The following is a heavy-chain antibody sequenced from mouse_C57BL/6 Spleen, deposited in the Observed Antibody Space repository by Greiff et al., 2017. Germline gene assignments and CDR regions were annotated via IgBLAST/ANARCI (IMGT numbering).Heavy chain of an antibody. D-gene: IGHD1-1*01. CDR1: GYTFTSYW. V-gene: IGHV1-64*01. J-gene: IGHJ2*01. CDR3: ARGLLRERLYFDY. Sequence: QVQLQQPGAELVKPGASVKLSCKASGYTFTSYWMHWVKQRPGQGLEWIGMIHPNSGSTNYNEKFKSKATLTVDKSSSTAYMQRSSLTSEDSAVYYCARGLLRERLYFDYWGQGTTLTVSA. CDR2: IHPNSGST.